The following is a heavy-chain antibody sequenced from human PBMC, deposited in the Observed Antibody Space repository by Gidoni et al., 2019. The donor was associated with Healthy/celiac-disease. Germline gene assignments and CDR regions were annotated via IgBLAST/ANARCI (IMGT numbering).Heavy chain of an antibody. Sequence: EVQLVESGGGLVKPGGSLRLSCAASGFTFSSYSMNWVRQAPGKGLEWVSSISSSSSYIYYADSVKGRFTISRDNAKNSLYLQMNSLRAEDTAVYYCARPLGSSWEGDAFDIWGQGTMVTVSS. V-gene: IGHV3-21*01. CDR1: GFTFSSYS. J-gene: IGHJ3*02. D-gene: IGHD6-13*01. CDR2: ISSSSSYI. CDR3: ARPLGSSWEGDAFDI.